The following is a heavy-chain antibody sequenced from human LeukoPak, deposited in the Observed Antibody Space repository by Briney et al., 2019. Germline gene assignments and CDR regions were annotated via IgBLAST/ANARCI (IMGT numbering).Heavy chain of an antibody. CDR2: IYYSGST. CDR1: GGSLSSSY. CDR3: ARHGSSGWYPFDY. Sequence: SETLSLTCTVSGGSLSSSYWSWIRQPPGKGLEWIGYIYYSGSTNYNPSLKSRVTISVDTSKNQFSLKLSSVAAADTAVYYCARHGSSGWYPFDYWGQGTLVTVSS. J-gene: IGHJ4*02. D-gene: IGHD6-19*01. V-gene: IGHV4-59*08.